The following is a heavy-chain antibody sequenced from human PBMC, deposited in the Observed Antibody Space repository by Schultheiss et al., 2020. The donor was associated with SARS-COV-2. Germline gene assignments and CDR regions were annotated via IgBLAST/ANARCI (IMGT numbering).Heavy chain of an antibody. V-gene: IGHV4-59*01. Sequence: SQTLSLTCTVSGGSISSYYWSWIRQPPGKGLEWIGYIYYSGSTNYNPSLKSRVTISVDTSKNQFSLKLSSVTAADTAVYYCARDHPTYYYGSGSYGWYYYYGMDVWGQGTTVTGSS. J-gene: IGHJ6*02. CDR1: GGSISSYY. CDR2: IYYSGST. D-gene: IGHD3-10*01. CDR3: ARDHPTYYYGSGSYGWYYYYGMDV.